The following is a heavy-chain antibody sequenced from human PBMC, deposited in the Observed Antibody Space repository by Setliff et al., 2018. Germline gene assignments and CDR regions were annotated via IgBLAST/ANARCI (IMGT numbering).Heavy chain of an antibody. V-gene: IGHV3-23*01. D-gene: IGHD2-8*01. CDR2: ISGDSVSI. Sequence: GGSLRLSCAASGFTFSTYSMSWARQAPGKGLEWVSAISGDSVSIYYADSVKGRFTISRDNSKNTLFLQMSSLRAADTAAYYCVKGTNVVMVYTGFDHWGQGTLVTVSS. CDR3: VKGTNVVMVYTGFDH. CDR1: GFTFSTYS. J-gene: IGHJ4*01.